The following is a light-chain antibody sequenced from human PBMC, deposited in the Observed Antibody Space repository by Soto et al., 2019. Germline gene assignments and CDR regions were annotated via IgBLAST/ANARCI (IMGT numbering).Light chain of an antibody. CDR3: QQYGSSPPLT. CDR1: HSVSGSY. J-gene: IGKJ4*01. Sequence: EIVLTQSAGSLSLSPGERATLSCRASHSVSGSYLAWYQQRPGQAPRLLIYGASSRAAGIADRFSGSGSGTDFTLTISRLEPEDFAVYYCQQYGSSPPLTFGGGTKVEIK. CDR2: GAS. V-gene: IGKV3-20*01.